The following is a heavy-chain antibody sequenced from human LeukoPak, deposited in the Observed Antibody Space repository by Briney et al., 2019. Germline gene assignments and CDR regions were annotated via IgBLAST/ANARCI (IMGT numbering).Heavy chain of an antibody. CDR1: GFTFSSYS. Sequence: GGSLRLSCAASGFTFSSYSMNWVRQAPGKGLEWVSYISSSGSTIYYADSVKGRFTISRDNAKNSLYLQMNSLRAEDTAVYYCARGAGGYDPGYFDYWGQGTLVTVSS. CDR3: ARGAGGYDPGYFDY. D-gene: IGHD5-12*01. J-gene: IGHJ4*02. CDR2: ISSSGSTI. V-gene: IGHV3-48*04.